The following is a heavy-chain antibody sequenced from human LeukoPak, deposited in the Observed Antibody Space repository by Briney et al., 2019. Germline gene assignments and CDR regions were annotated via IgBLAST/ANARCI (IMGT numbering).Heavy chain of an antibody. J-gene: IGHJ4*02. CDR1: GFTFSSYA. CDR2: ISYDGSNK. V-gene: IGHV3-30-3*01. D-gene: IGHD3-3*01. CDR3: ARDLGLRFLEWLPQIDY. Sequence: GRSLRLSCAASGFTFSSYAMHWVRQAPGKGLEWVAVISYDGSNKYYADSVKGRFTISRDNPKNTLDLQMNSLRAEDTAVYYCARDLGLRFLEWLPQIDYWGQGTLVTVSS.